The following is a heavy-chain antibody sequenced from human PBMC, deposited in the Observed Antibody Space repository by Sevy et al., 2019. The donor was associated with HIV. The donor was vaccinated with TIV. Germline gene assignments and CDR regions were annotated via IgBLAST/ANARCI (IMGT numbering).Heavy chain of an antibody. CDR3: ARKGAYRWYYFDY. D-gene: IGHD6-13*01. CDR2: IKQDGSEK. V-gene: IGHV3-7*01. CDR1: GFTFSSYW. Sequence: GGSLRLSCAASGFTFSSYWMSWVRQAPGKGLEWVANIKQDGSEKYYVDSVKGRFTISRANAKNSLYLQMNSLRAEDTVVYYWARKGAYRWYYFDYWGQGTLVTVSS. J-gene: IGHJ4*02.